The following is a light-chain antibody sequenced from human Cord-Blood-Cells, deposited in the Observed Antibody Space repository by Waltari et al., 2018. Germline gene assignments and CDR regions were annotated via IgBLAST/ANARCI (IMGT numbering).Light chain of an antibody. CDR3: QHSYSTPRT. CDR2: VSS. CDR1: QSISSY. J-gene: IGKJ1*01. Sequence: DRVTITCRASQSISSYLNGYQQKPGKAPKILIYVSSSLQSGVPSRFSGSGAGTDFTLTISSLQPEDFATYYCQHSYSTPRTFGQGSKVEIK. V-gene: IGKV1-39*01.